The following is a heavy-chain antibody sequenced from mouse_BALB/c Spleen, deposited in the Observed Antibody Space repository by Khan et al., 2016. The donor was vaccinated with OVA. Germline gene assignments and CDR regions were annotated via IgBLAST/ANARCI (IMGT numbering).Heavy chain of an antibody. J-gene: IGHJ2*01. V-gene: IGHV1-7*01. CDR1: GYTFINYW. CDR3: AIRGLRLDFDY. CDR2: INPSTGYT. D-gene: IGHD1-1*01. Sequence: QVQLQQSGAELAKPGASVKMSCKASGYTFINYWILWVKQSPGPGLEWIGYINPSTGYTEYNQNFKDKATLPADKYSRSAYMQRSSLTSEDSSVVYLAIRGLRLDFDYCGQGTTLPVSS.